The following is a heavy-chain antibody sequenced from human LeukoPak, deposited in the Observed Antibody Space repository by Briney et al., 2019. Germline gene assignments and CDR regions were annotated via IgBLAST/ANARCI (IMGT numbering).Heavy chain of an antibody. D-gene: IGHD2-2*01. Sequence: SVKVSCKASGGTCSSYTISWVRQAPGQGLEWMGRIIPILGIANYAQKFQGRVTVTADKSTSTAYMELSSLRSEDTAVYYCARLVPAATPDSKNRDCWGQGTLVTVSS. J-gene: IGHJ4*02. CDR3: ARLVPAATPDSKNRDC. V-gene: IGHV1-69*02. CDR2: IIPILGIA. CDR1: GGTCSSYT.